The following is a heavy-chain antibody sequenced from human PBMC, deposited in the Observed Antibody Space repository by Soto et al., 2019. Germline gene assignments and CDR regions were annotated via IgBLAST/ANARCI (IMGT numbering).Heavy chain of an antibody. CDR2: INHSGST. V-gene: IGHV4-34*01. D-gene: IGHD5-18*01. CDR1: GGSFSGYY. Sequence: PSETLSLTCAVYGGSFSGYYWSWIRQPPGKGLEWIGEINHSGSTNYNSSLKSRVTISVDTSKNQFSLKLSSVTAADTAVYYCARGRAWIQLPGIRYYYYGMDVWGQGTTVTVS. CDR3: ARGRAWIQLPGIRYYYYGMDV. J-gene: IGHJ6*02.